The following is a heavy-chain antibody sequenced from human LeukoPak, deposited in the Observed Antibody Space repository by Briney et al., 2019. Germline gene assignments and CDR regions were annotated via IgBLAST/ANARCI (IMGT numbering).Heavy chain of an antibody. J-gene: IGHJ6*02. V-gene: IGHV1-18*01. CDR2: ISAYNGNT. CDR1: GYTFTSYG. Sequence: ASVKVSCKASGYTFTSYGISWVRQAPGQGLEWMGWISAYNGNTNYAQKLQGRVTMTTDTSTSTAYMELRSLRSDDTAVYYCARVVSGSVVVPAARYYYYGMDVWGQGTTVTVSS. CDR3: ARVVSGSVVVPAARYYYYGMDV. D-gene: IGHD2-2*01.